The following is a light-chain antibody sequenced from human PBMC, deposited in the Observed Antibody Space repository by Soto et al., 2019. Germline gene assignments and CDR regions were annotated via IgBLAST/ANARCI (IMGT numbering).Light chain of an antibody. CDR1: QTVGRY. Sequence: DIVLTQSPATLSLSPGDRVTLSCRASQTVGRYLSWYQHSPGQGPRLLVYDASNRATGVPARFSGSGSETDFTLTISSLEPEDFAVYYGQQRLHWPFTVGQGTRLEIK. CDR2: DAS. V-gene: IGKV3-11*01. J-gene: IGKJ5*01. CDR3: QQRLHWPFT.